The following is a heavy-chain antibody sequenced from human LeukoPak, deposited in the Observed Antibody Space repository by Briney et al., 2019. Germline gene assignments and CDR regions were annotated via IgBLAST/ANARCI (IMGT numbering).Heavy chain of an antibody. J-gene: IGHJ4*02. V-gene: IGHV4-59*01. Sequence: PSETLSLTCTVSGGSISSYYWSWIRQPPGKGLEWIGYIYYSGSTNYNPSLKSRVTISVDTSKNQFSLKLSSVTAADTAVYYCARDRLYCSSTSCFHYFDYWGQGTLVTVFS. CDR2: IYYSGST. CDR1: GGSISSYY. D-gene: IGHD2-2*01. CDR3: ARDRLYCSSTSCFHYFDY.